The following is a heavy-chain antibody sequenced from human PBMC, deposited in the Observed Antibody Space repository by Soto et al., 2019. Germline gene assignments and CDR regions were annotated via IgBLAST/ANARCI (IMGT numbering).Heavy chain of an antibody. Sequence: PSETLSLTCSVSGASIRNYYWHWVRQLPGKGLEWIGYVYTPDYTRYNSSLKSRVTISVDTSKNQFSLKLSSVTAADTAVYYCARNLAVYDYVWGSYRYWYYFDYWGQGTLVTVSS. CDR1: GASIRNYY. V-gene: IGHV4-4*08. CDR2: VYTPDYT. CDR3: ARNLAVYDYVWGSYRYWYYFDY. J-gene: IGHJ4*02. D-gene: IGHD3-16*02.